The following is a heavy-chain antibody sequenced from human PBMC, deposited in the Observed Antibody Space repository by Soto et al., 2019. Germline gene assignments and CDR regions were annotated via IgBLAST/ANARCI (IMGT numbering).Heavy chain of an antibody. J-gene: IGHJ5*02. D-gene: IGHD2-15*01. V-gene: IGHV4-30-2*01. Sequence: QLQLQESGSGLVKPSQTLSLTCAVSGGSISSGGYSWSWIRQPPGKGLEWIGYIYHSGSTYYNPSLKSRVTISVDSSKNQFSLKLSSVTAADTAVYYCARSRGGVVVAAKYNWFDPWGQGTLVTVSS. CDR2: IYHSGST. CDR3: ARSRGGVVVAAKYNWFDP. CDR1: GGSISSGGYS.